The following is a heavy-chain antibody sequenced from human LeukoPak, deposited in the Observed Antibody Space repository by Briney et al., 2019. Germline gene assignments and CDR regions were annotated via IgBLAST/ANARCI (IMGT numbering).Heavy chain of an antibody. V-gene: IGHV1-2*02. Sequence: ASVKVSCKASGYTFTGYYMHWVRQAPGQGLEWMGWINPNSGGTNYAQKFHGRVTMTRDTSISTAYMELSRLRSDDTAVYYCARGPAQERGPGGYDYDFDYWGQGTLVTVSS. D-gene: IGHD5-12*01. J-gene: IGHJ4*02. CDR1: GYTFTGYY. CDR2: INPNSGGT. CDR3: ARGPAQERGPGGYDYDFDY.